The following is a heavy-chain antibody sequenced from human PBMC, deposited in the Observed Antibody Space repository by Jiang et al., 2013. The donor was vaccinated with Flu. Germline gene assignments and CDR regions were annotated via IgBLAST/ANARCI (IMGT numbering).Heavy chain of an antibody. Sequence: KASGYTFTSYGISWVRQAPGQGLEWMGWISAYNGNTNYAQKLQGRVTMTTDTSTSTAYMELRSLRSDDTAVYYCARDRDRRYYDFWSGYYYYYYGMDVWGQGTTVTVSS. CDR2: ISAYNGNT. CDR1: GYTFTSYG. V-gene: IGHV1-18*01. J-gene: IGHJ6*02. CDR3: ARDRDRRYYDFWSGYYYYYYGMDV. D-gene: IGHD3-3*01.